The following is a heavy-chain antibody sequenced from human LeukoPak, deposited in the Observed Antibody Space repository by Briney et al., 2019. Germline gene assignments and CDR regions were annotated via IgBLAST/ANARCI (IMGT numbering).Heavy chain of an antibody. J-gene: IGHJ4*02. CDR1: GGSIRSSSYY. V-gene: IGHV4-39*07. CDR3: ARVGVPLQTGFIDY. D-gene: IGHD2-8*01. Sequence: SETLSLTCTVSGGSIRSSSYYWGWIRQPPGKGLEWIGSIYYSGSTYYNPSLKSRVTISVDTSKNQFSLKLSSVTAADTAVYYCARVGVPLQTGFIDYWGQGTLVTVSS. CDR2: IYYSGST.